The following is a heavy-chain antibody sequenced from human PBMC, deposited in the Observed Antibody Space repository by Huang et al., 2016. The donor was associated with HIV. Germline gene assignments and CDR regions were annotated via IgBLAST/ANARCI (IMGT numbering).Heavy chain of an antibody. CDR3: ARAKDTWDAYDI. D-gene: IGHD5-18*01. V-gene: IGHV3-30-3*01. CDR2: ISKDGSNN. J-gene: IGHJ3*02. Sequence: QVQLVESGGGVVQPGRSLRLSCAASGFPFNNHAMHWVRQAPVKGLDWGAVISKDGSNNYYADSVKGRFTISRDSSKSTLFLHMTSLRTEDTAVYYCARAKDTWDAYDIWGQGTMVIVSS. CDR1: GFPFNNHA.